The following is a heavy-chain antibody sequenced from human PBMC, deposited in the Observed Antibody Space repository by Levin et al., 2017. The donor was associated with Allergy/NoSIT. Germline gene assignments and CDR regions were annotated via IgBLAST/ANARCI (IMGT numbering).Heavy chain of an antibody. CDR2: ISGSGGST. V-gene: IGHV3-23*01. CDR1: GFTFSSYA. D-gene: IGHD1-1*01. Sequence: GESLKISCAASGFTFSSYAMSWVRQAPGKGLEWVSAISGSGGSTYYADSVKGRFTISRDNSKNTLYLQMNSLRAEDTAVYYCAKVFRNAGRGYWGQGTLVTVSS. CDR3: AKVFRNAGRGY. J-gene: IGHJ4*02.